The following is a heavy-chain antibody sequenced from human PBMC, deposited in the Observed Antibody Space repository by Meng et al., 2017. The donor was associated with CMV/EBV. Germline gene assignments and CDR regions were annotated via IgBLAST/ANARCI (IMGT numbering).Heavy chain of an antibody. CDR2: IIPIFGTA. CDR1: GGTFSSYA. V-gene: IGHV1-69*05. D-gene: IGHD1-14*01. J-gene: IGHJ4*02. CDR3: AKDGNRYYFDY. Sequence: SVKVSCKAPGGTFSSYAISWVRQAPGQGLEWMGGIIPIFGTANYAQKFQGRVTITTDESTSTAYMELSSLRSEDTAVYYCAKDGNRYYFDYWGQGTLVTVSS.